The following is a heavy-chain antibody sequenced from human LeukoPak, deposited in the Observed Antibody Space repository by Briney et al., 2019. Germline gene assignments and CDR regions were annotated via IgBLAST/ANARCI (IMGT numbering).Heavy chain of an antibody. CDR3: AKKWSGDYDGSGVNDAFDI. CDR2: ITSSSAYM. D-gene: IGHD3-22*01. V-gene: IGHV3-21*01. Sequence: KPGGSLRLSCAASGFTFSTYNMNWVRQVPGKGLEWVSSITSSSAYMFYADSVKGRFTISRDNSKNTLYLQMNSLRAEDTAVYYCAKKWSGDYDGSGVNDAFDIWGQGTMVTVSS. J-gene: IGHJ3*02. CDR1: GFTFSTYN.